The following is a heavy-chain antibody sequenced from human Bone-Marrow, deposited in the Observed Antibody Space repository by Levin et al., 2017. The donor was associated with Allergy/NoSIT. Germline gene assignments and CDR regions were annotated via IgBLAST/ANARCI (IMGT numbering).Heavy chain of an antibody. CDR3: ARGGGGYYPYAEFFQH. CDR2: ISSSGRTI. Sequence: PGGSLRLSCAASGFTFSDYYMSWIRQAPGKGLEWVAYISSSGRTIYYADSVKGRFTISRDNAKNSLYLQMNSLRVEDTALYYCARGGGGYYPYAEFFQHWGQGTLVTVSS. J-gene: IGHJ1*01. D-gene: IGHD3-22*01. CDR1: GFTFSDYY. V-gene: IGHV3-11*01.